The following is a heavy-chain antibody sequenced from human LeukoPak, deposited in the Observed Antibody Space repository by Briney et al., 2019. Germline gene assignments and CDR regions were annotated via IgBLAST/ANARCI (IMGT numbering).Heavy chain of an antibody. CDR2: IYPGDSDT. CDR3: ARGRYAFDF. J-gene: IGHJ4*02. V-gene: IGHV5-51*01. CDR1: RYSFNRDW. Sequence: GESLKISXKASRYSFNRDWIGWVRQMPGKGREWMVIIYPGDSDTRYSPSFQGQVTISADKSISTAFLQWSSLKASDTAMYYCARGRYAFDFWGQGTLVTVSS. D-gene: IGHD2-15*01.